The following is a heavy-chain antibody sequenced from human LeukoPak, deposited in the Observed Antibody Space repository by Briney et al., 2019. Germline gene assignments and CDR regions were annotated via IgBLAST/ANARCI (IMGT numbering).Heavy chain of an antibody. J-gene: IGHJ4*02. Sequence: GGSLRLSCAASGFTFSSYAMSWVRQAPGKGLEWVSWINSVSSTIYYADSVKGRFTISRDNAKNSLYLQLNSLRAEDTAVYYCASSYYSSGLYYFDYWGQGTLVTVSS. V-gene: IGHV3-48*01. CDR3: ASSYYSSGLYYFDY. CDR2: INSVSSTI. D-gene: IGHD3-22*01. CDR1: GFTFSSYA.